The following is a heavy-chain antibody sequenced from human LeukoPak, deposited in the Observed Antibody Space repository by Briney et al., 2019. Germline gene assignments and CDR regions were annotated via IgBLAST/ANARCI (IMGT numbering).Heavy chain of an antibody. D-gene: IGHD4-23*01. Sequence: GGSLRLSCGASGFTFSNYGMLWVRQAPGKGLEWVAFIRYDGNNKLYADSMKGRFTISRDNSKNTLYLHINSLRAEDTAVYYCARDRTVVGGDPLLNWGQGTLVTVSS. J-gene: IGHJ4*02. CDR2: IRYDGNNK. V-gene: IGHV3-30*02. CDR3: ARDRTVVGGDPLLN. CDR1: GFTFSNYG.